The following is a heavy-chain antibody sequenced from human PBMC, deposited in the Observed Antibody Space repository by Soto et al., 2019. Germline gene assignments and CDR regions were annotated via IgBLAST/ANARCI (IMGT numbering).Heavy chain of an antibody. CDR3: ARDIGSYAYGEGY. D-gene: IGHD3-10*01. CDR1: GGSINSYW. CDR2: VYSSGTT. Sequence: QVQLQESGPGLVKPSETLSLTCSVSGGSINSYWWSWIRQPAGKGLEWIGRVYSSGTTDYNPSLNSRATLSVETSKNQFSLKLSSVTAADTAVYYCARDIGSYAYGEGYWGQGIPVTVSS. V-gene: IGHV4-4*07. J-gene: IGHJ4*02.